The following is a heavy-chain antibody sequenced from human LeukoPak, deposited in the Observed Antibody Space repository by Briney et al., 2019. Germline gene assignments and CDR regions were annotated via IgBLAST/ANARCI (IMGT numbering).Heavy chain of an antibody. CDR2: IWYGGTNK. J-gene: IGHJ3*02. CDR1: GFTFSSYW. V-gene: IGHV3-33*08. Sequence: GGSLRLSCAASGFTFSSYWMSWVRQAPGKGLEWVAVIWYGGTNKYYADSVKGRFTISRDNSKNTLYLQMNSLRPDDTAVYYCARDMSGYDALDIWGQGTMVTVSS. D-gene: IGHD3-10*02. CDR3: ARDMSGYDALDI.